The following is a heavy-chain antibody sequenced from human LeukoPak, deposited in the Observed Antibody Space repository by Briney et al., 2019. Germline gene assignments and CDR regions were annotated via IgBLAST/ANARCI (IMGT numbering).Heavy chain of an antibody. J-gene: IGHJ4*02. D-gene: IGHD2-21*02. Sequence: PGRSLRLSCAASGFTFGDYAMHWVRQIPGKGLEWVSGISWNSGSIGYADSVKGRFTISRDNAKNSLSLQMNSLRAEDTALYYCVKVHRIYCGGDCYSVGFDYWGQGTLVTVSS. V-gene: IGHV3-9*01. CDR1: GFTFGDYA. CDR2: ISWNSGSI. CDR3: VKVHRIYCGGDCYSVGFDY.